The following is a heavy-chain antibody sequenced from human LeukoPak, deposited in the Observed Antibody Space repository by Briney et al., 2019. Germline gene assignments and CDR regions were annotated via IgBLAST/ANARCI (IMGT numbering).Heavy chain of an antibody. D-gene: IGHD3-10*01. V-gene: IGHV3-23*01. Sequence: PGGSLRLSCAVSRFTFNNYAMSWVRQAPGKGLEWVSTISDTGTITYYADSVKGRFTISRDNSKNTLHLQMNSLRAEDTAVYYCANQHGHYGSGSYYNPLDYWGQGTLVTVTS. CDR2: ISDTGTIT. CDR3: ANQHGHYGSGSYYNPLDY. CDR1: RFTFNNYA. J-gene: IGHJ4*02.